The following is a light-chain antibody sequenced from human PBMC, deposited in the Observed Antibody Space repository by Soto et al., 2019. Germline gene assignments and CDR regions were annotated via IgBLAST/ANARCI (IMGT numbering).Light chain of an antibody. CDR1: QGISSY. Sequence: DIQLTQSPSFLSASVGDRVTITCRASQGISSYLAWYQQKPGKAPKLLIYAASTLQSGVPSRFSGSGSGTEFTLTLSGLQPEDFATYYCQQLNSYPITFGQGTRREI. J-gene: IGKJ5*01. CDR2: AAS. V-gene: IGKV1-9*01. CDR3: QQLNSYPIT.